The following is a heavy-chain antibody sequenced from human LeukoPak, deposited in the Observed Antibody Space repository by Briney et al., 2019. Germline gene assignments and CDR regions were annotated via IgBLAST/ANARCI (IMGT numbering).Heavy chain of an antibody. CDR1: GAAISSDKW. Sequence: SGTLSLTCAVSGAAISSDKWWSWVRQPPGKGLEWIGEINHSGNTNYSPSLKGRVTMSTAKSKNEFSLRLTSVTAADTAVYYCARAGVWLPAVWGQGTLVTVSS. J-gene: IGHJ4*02. CDR3: ARAGVWLPAV. CDR2: INHSGNT. V-gene: IGHV4-4*02. D-gene: IGHD3-9*01.